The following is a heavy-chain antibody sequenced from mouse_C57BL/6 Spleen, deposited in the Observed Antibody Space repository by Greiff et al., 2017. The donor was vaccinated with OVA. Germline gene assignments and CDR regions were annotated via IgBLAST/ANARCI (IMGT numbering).Heavy chain of an antibody. J-gene: IGHJ2*01. CDR1: GYTFTEYT. CDR3: ARHAPYYYGSSYGYFDY. Sequence: LVESGAELVKPGASVKLSCKASGYTFTEYTIHWVKQRSGQGLEWIGWFYPGSGSIKYNEKFKDKATLTADKSSSTVYMELSRLTSEDSAVYFCARHAPYYYGSSYGYFDYWGQGTTLTVSS. CDR2: FYPGSGSI. V-gene: IGHV1-62-2*01. D-gene: IGHD1-1*01.